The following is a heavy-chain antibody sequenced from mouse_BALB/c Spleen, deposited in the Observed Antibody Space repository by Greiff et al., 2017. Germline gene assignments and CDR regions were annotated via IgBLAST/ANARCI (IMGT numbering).Heavy chain of an antibody. CDR1: GYTFTSYW. D-gene: IGHD1-1*01. CDR2: IYPGNSDT. Sequence: VQLQQSGTVLARPGASVKMSCKASGYTFTSYWMHWVKQRPGQGLEWIGAIYPGNSDTSYNQKFKGKAKLTAVTSTSTAYMELSSLTNEDSAVYYCLITTVVAPAMEYWGQGTSVTVSS. J-gene: IGHJ4*01. CDR3: LITTVVAPAMEY. V-gene: IGHV1-5*01.